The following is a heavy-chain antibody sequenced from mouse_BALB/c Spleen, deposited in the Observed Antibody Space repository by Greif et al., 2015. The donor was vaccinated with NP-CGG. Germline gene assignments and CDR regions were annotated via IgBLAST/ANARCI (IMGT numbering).Heavy chain of an antibody. Sequence: EVQLQQSGAELVRSGASVKLSCTASGFNIKDYYMHWVKQRPEQGLEWIGWIDPENGDTEYAPKFQGKATMTADTSSNTAYLQLSSLTSEDTAVYYCYYRYDVPYFDVWGAGTTVTVSS. J-gene: IGHJ1*01. D-gene: IGHD2-14*01. CDR2: IDPENGDT. V-gene: IGHV14-4*02. CDR1: GFNIKDYY. CDR3: YYRYDVPYFDV.